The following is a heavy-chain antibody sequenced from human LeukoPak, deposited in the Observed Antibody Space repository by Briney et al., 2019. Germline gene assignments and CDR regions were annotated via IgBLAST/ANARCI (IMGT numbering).Heavy chain of an antibody. V-gene: IGHV3-30*04. CDR1: GFTFSSYA. CDR3: AGDPTYYYDSSDFHYRHYYYGMDV. Sequence: GRSLRLSCAASGFTFSSYAMHWVRQAPGKGLEWVAVISYDGSNKYYADSVKGRFTISRDNSKNTLYLQMNSLRAEDTAVYYCAGDPTYYYDSSDFHYRHYYYGMDVWGQGTTVTVSS. CDR2: ISYDGSNK. D-gene: IGHD3-22*01. J-gene: IGHJ6*02.